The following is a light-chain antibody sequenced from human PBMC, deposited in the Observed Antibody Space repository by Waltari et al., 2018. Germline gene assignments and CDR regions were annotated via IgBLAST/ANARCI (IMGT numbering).Light chain of an antibody. CDR1: RIDVGSFNL. V-gene: IGLV2-23*01. CDR3: CSYAGSGTTWV. CDR2: EDK. J-gene: IGLJ3*02. Sequence: QSALTQPASVSGSPGQSITISCPGARIDVGSFNLVSWYQQHPDKAPKLLIYEDKKRPAGVSTHFSGSKSGNTASLTISGLQAEDEADYYCCSYAGSGTTWVFGGGTKLTVL.